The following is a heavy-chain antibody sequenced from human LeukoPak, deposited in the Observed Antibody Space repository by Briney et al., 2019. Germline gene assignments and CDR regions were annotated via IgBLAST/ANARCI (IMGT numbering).Heavy chain of an antibody. CDR3: ARDLGAGWELPDY. J-gene: IGHJ4*02. CDR2: TSSDGSNQ. D-gene: IGHD1-26*01. Sequence: GGSLRLSCAASGFTFNTYAMHWVRQAPGKGLEWVAVTSSDGSNQDHAASVRGRFTISRDNSKNTLYLQMNSLSAEDTAVYYCARDLGAGWELPDYWGQGTLVTVSS. CDR1: GFTFNTYA. V-gene: IGHV3-30-3*01.